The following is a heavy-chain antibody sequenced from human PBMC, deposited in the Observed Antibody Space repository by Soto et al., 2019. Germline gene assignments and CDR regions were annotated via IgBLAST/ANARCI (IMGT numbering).Heavy chain of an antibody. CDR2: ISNDGSDT. J-gene: IGHJ4*01. CDR3: ARDSYSSATH. Sequence: EVQLVESGGGLVQPGGSLRLSCAASGLPFGDNWMHWVRQAPGKGLVWVSRISNDGSDTTYADSVRGRFTVSRDNAKNTLYLQMNNLRAEDTAVYYCARDSYSSATHWGHGTLVTVSS. V-gene: IGHV3-74*01. CDR1: GLPFGDNW. D-gene: IGHD4-4*01.